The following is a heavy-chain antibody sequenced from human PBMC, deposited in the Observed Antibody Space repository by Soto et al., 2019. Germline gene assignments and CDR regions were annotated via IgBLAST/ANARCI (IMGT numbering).Heavy chain of an antibody. J-gene: IGHJ6*03. CDR2: ISGSGGST. D-gene: IGHD2-15*01. Sequence: GGSLRLSCAGSGFTFSSYAMSWVCQAPGKGLEWVSAISGSGGSTYYADSVKGRFTISRDNSKNTLYLQMNSLRAEDTAVYYCAASYCSGGSCYSSYYYYYYYMDVWGKGTTVTVSS. CDR1: GFTFSSYA. CDR3: AASYCSGGSCYSSYYYYYYYMDV. V-gene: IGHV3-23*01.